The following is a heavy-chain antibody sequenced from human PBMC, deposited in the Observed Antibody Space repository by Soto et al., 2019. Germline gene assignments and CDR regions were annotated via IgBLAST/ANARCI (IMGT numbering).Heavy chain of an antibody. CDR2: INAGNGNT. V-gene: IGHV1-3*01. J-gene: IGHJ6*02. Sequence: ASVKVSCKASGYTFTSYAMHWVRQAPGQRLEWMGWINAGNGNTKYSQKFQGRVTITRDTSASTVYMELSSLRSEDTAVYYCARDKRVRGIQLGYYYGMDVWGQGTTVTVSS. CDR1: GYTFTSYA. D-gene: IGHD5-18*01. CDR3: ARDKRVRGIQLGYYYGMDV.